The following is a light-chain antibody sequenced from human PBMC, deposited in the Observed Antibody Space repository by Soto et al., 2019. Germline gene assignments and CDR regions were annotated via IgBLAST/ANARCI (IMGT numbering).Light chain of an antibody. J-gene: IGKJ1*01. V-gene: IGKV1D-8*03. CDR1: QGISSY. CDR3: QRYYIFPRR. Sequence: VIWMTQDPTLRSASTGDRVTISCRMSQGISSYLAWYQQKPGKAPELLIYAASTLQSGVPSRLRGSGSGKYLTLTIICLRSEVFAIYSCQRYYIFPRRFGQGTRVDIK. CDR2: AAS.